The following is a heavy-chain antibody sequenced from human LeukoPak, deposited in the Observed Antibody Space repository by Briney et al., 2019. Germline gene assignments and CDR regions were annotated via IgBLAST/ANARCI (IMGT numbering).Heavy chain of an antibody. CDR2: ISGSGGST. CDR1: GFTFSSYA. J-gene: IGHJ3*02. CDR3: ARDLVTYYYDSSGPRSDAFDI. D-gene: IGHD3-22*01. V-gene: IGHV3-23*01. Sequence: GGSLRLSCAASGFTFSSYAMGWVRQAPGKGLEWVSAISGSGGSTYCADSVKGRFTISRDNSKNTLYLQMNILRAEDTAVYYCARDLVTYYYDSSGPRSDAFDIWGQGTMVTVSS.